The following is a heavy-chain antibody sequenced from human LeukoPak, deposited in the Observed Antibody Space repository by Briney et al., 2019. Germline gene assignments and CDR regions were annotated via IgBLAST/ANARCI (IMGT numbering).Heavy chain of an antibody. D-gene: IGHD3-22*01. CDR2: IYYSGST. J-gene: IGHJ4*02. Sequence: KSSETLSLTCTVSGGSISSYYWGWIRQPPGKGLEWIGSIYYSGSTYYNPSLKSRVTISVDTSKNQFSLKLSSVTAADTAVYYCARPYYDSSGYYYPYYFDYWGQGTLVTVSS. CDR1: GGSISSYY. V-gene: IGHV4-39*01. CDR3: ARPYYDSSGYYYPYYFDY.